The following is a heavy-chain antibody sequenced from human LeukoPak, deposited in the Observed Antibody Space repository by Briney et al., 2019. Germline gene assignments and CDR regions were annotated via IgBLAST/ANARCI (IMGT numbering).Heavy chain of an antibody. J-gene: IGHJ5*02. CDR3: ARSHYDTRGYFNS. CDR1: GYTFTADH. D-gene: IGHD3-22*01. CDR2: INPNSGDT. V-gene: IGHV1-2*02. Sequence: ASVKVSCKASGYTFTADHMHWVRQAPGQGLEWMGWINPNSGDTKYAQKFQGRVTMTRDTSLTTAYMGLSGLRSDDTAVYYCARSHYDTRGYFNSWGQGTLVTVSS.